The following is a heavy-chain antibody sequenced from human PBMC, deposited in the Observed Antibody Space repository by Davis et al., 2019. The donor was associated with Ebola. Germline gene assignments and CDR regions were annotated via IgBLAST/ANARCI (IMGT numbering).Heavy chain of an antibody. CDR1: GFTVSSNY. CDR3: AANTAMVA. Sequence: GESLKISCAASGFTVSSNYMSWVRQAPGKGLEWVSVIYSGGSTYYADSVKGRFTIYRDNSKNTLYLQMNSLRAEDTAVYYCAANTAMVAWGQGTLVTVYS. D-gene: IGHD5-18*01. J-gene: IGHJ5*02. CDR2: IYSGGST. V-gene: IGHV3-66*01.